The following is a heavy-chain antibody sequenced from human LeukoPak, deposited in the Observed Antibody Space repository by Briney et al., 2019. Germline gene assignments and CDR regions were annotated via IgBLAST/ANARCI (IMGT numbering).Heavy chain of an antibody. V-gene: IGHV3-7*01. J-gene: IGHJ6*03. Sequence: PGGSLRLSCAASGFIFSNYWMTWVRQAPGKGLERVAHIRQDGSERHYVDSVKDRFTISRDNAKNSLDLQMDSLRAEDTAVYYCAKPPPGYYYYYMDVWGKGTTVTVSS. CDR3: AKPPPGYYYYYMDV. CDR2: IRQDGSER. CDR1: GFIFSNYW.